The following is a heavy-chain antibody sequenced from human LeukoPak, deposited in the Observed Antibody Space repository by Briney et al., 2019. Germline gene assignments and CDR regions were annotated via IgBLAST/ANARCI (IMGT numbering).Heavy chain of an antibody. CDR2: IYHSGSA. CDR1: SGSISSSNW. CDR3: ARRGAYPYFDY. D-gene: IGHD1-26*01. J-gene: IGHJ4*02. Sequence: SETLSLTCGVSSGSISSSNWWSWVRQPPGKGLEWLGEIYHSGSANYNPPLKSRVTISVDKSTNQFSLKLSSVTAADTAVYYCARRGAYPYFDYWGQGALVTVSS. V-gene: IGHV4-4*02.